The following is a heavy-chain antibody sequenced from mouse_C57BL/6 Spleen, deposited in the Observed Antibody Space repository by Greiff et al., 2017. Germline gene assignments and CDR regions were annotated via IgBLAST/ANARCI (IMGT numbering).Heavy chain of an antibody. J-gene: IGHJ4*01. CDR2: ISSGSSTI. D-gene: IGHD3-1*01. CDR3: ATGSDYYAMDY. CDR1: GFTFSDYG. Sequence: EVMLVESGGGLVKPGGSLKLSCAASGFTFSDYGMHWVRQAPEKGLEWVAYISSGSSTIYYADTVKGRFTISRDNAKNTLFLQMTSLRSEDTAMYYCATGSDYYAMDYWGQGTSVTVSS. V-gene: IGHV5-17*01.